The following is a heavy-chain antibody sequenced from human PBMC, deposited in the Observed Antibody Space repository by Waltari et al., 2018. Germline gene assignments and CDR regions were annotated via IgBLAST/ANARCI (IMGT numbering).Heavy chain of an antibody. CDR3: ARDPGPIVGAPDL. CDR1: GYTFTDYH. CDR2: FNPKHVDS. Sequence: QEQLVQSGSEVKKPGASVRVSCQASGYTFTDYHLHWFRQTPGQGFEWMGWFNPKHVDSNSAEKFLGRVTMTRDTSINTVYLDLSGLRSDDTAVFFCARDPGPIVGAPDLWGQGTLVTVSS. J-gene: IGHJ5*02. D-gene: IGHD1-26*01. V-gene: IGHV1-2*02.